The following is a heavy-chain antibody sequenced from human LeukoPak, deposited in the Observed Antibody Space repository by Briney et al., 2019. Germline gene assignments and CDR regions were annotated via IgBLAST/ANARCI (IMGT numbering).Heavy chain of an antibody. CDR1: GFTFSSYA. J-gene: IGHJ5*02. D-gene: IGHD2-2*01. CDR2: ISYDGSNK. CDR3: ARDRLVPAANWFDP. Sequence: PGRSLRLSCAASGFTFSSYAMHWVRQAPGKGLEWVAVISYDGSNKYYADSVKGRFTISRDNSKNTLYLQMNSLRAEDTAVYYCARDRLVPAANWFDPWGQGTLVTVSS. V-gene: IGHV3-30-3*01.